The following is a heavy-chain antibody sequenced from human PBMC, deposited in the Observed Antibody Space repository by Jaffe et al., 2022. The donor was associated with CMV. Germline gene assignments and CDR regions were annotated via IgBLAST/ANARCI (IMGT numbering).Heavy chain of an antibody. D-gene: IGHD1-26*01. Sequence: EVQLVESGGGLAQPGGSLRLSCTASGYSFRDREMNWLRQAPGKGLEWVSYISTTGDVIYYADSVRGRFTISRDNARNSLYLQMNSLRADDTAVYYCARDRWEANVFTGPFDLWGQGTLVTVSS. CDR2: ISTTGDVI. CDR1: GYSFRDRE. CDR3: ARDRWEANVFTGPFDL. J-gene: IGHJ4*02. V-gene: IGHV3-48*03.